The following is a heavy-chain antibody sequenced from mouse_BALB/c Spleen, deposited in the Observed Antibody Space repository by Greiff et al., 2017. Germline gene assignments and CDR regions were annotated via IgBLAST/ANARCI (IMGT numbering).Heavy chain of an antibody. CDR1: GFTFSSYT. D-gene: IGHD3-1*01. Sequence: EVQLVESGGGLVQPGGSLKLSCAASGFTFSSYTMSWVRQTPEKRLEWVAYISNGGGSTYYPDTVKGRFTISRDNAKNTLYLQMSSLKSEDTAMYYCARLRAGAIGDYAMDYWGQGTSVTVSS. J-gene: IGHJ4*01. CDR3: ARLRAGAIGDYAMDY. V-gene: IGHV5-12-2*01. CDR2: ISNGGGST.